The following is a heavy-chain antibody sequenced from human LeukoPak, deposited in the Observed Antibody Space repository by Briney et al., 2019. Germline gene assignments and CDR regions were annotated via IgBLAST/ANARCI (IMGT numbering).Heavy chain of an antibody. V-gene: IGHV4-39*01. J-gene: IGHJ4*02. CDR2: IYYSGST. D-gene: IGHD3-10*01. CDR3: ARYWSPPMVRGALCDY. CDR1: GGSISSSSSY. Sequence: PSETLSLTCTVSGGSISSSSSYWAWIRQPPGKGLEWIGSIYYSGSTYYNPSLKSRVTISIDTSKNQFSLRLSSVTAADTAVYYCARYWSPPMVRGALCDYWGQGTLVTVSS.